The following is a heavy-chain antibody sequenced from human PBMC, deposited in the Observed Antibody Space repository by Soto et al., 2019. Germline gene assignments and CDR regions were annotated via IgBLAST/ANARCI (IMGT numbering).Heavy chain of an antibody. Sequence: QVQLVQSGAEVKKPGASVKVFCKISGYPSTSYTIHWVRQAPGQSLAWMGRINAANGDTKYSEKFQGRVTFTGDTSTNTISMELSGLKSEDTAVYYCGRDDGRSYYYADWIDTWGQGTLVTVSS. CDR1: GYPSTSYT. J-gene: IGHJ5*02. D-gene: IGHD3-22*01. CDR2: INAANGDT. V-gene: IGHV1-3*01. CDR3: GRDDGRSYYYADWIDT.